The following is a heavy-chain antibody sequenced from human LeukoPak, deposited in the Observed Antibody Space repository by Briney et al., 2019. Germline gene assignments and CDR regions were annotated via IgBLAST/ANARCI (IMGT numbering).Heavy chain of an antibody. CDR3: ARVGDLFRHTAYGGFDI. D-gene: IGHD3-16*01. CDR2: IYTSGST. CDR1: GGSISSGSYY. J-gene: IGHJ3*02. Sequence: SQTLSLTCTVSGGSISSGSYYWSWIRQPAGKGLEWIGRIYTSGSTDYNPSLKSRVTISVDTSKNQFSLKLSSVTAADTAMYYCARVGDLFRHTAYGGFDIWGQGTMVTVSS. V-gene: IGHV4-61*02.